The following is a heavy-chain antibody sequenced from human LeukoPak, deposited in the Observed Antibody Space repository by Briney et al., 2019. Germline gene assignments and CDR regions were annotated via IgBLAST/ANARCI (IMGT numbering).Heavy chain of an antibody. J-gene: IGHJ3*02. CDR1: GYSISSGYY. V-gene: IGHV4-38-2*02. CDR2: IYHSGST. Sequence: SETLSLTCTVSGYSISSGYYWGWIRQPPGKGLEWIGSIYHSGSTYYNPSLKSRVTISVDTSKNQFSLKLSSVTAADTAVYYCTRLLPAAILGGDAFDIWGQGTMVTVSS. D-gene: IGHD2-2*01. CDR3: TRLLPAAILGGDAFDI.